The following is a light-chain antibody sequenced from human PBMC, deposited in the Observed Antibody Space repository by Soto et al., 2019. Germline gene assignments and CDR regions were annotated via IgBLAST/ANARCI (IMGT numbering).Light chain of an antibody. Sequence: QSALTQPASVSGSPGQSITISCTGTSSDVGGYNFVSWYQQHPGKPPKLIIYAVNNRPSGVSDRFYASKSGNTASLTISGRQAEDEADYYCSSYTVSTTLVLFGGGTKRTVL. CDR1: SSDVGGYNF. CDR2: AVN. CDR3: SSYTVSTTLVL. V-gene: IGLV2-14*01. J-gene: IGLJ3*02.